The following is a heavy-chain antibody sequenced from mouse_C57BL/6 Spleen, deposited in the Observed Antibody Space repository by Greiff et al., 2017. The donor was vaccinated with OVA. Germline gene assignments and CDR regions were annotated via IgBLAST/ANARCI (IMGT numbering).Heavy chain of an antibody. Sequence: EVQRVESGGGLVKPGGSLKLSCAASGFTFSDYGMHWVRQAPEKGLEWVAYISSGSSTIYYADTVKGRFTISRDNAKNTLFLQMTSLRSEGTAMYYCARLYGSSYDYAMDYWGQGTSVTVSS. J-gene: IGHJ4*01. V-gene: IGHV5-17*01. D-gene: IGHD1-1*01. CDR3: ARLYGSSYDYAMDY. CDR2: ISSGSSTI. CDR1: GFTFSDYG.